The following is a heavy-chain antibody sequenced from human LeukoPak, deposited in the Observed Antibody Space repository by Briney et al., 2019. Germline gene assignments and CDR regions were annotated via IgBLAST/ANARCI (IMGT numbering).Heavy chain of an antibody. J-gene: IGHJ4*02. CDR3: ARELATINGPYFES. V-gene: IGHV4-4*02. CDR2: IYHNGIT. D-gene: IGHD5-24*01. Sequence: SETLSLTCSVSGGSISNFNWWNWIRQSPGKGLEWVGQIYHNGITNYNPSLKSRLTISVDKSRNLFSLNLTSVTAADTAVYFCARELATINGPYFESWGQGTLVTVSS. CDR1: GGSISNFNW.